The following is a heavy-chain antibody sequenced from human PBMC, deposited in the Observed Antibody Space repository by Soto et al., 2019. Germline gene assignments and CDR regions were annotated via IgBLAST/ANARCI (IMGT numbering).Heavy chain of an antibody. CDR1: GYTFTSYA. D-gene: IGHD4-17*01. CDR2: INAGNGNT. CDR3: ARDRGATLTMARGYYYGMDV. V-gene: IGHV1-3*01. Sequence: ASVKVSCKASGYTFTSYAMHWVRQAPGQRLEWMGWINAGNGNTKYSQKFQDRVTITRDTSASTADVELSSLRSEDTAVYYCARDRGATLTMARGYYYGMDVWGQGTTVTGSA. J-gene: IGHJ6*01.